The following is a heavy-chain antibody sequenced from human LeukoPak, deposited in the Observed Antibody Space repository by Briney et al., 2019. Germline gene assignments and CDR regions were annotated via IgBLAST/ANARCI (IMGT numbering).Heavy chain of an antibody. CDR1: GFTVSSNY. CDR2: IYTGGST. D-gene: IGHD3-22*01. CDR3: AGWDDSSGYYPYYFDY. Sequence: GGSLRLSCAASGFTVSSNYMSWVRQGPGKGLEWVSVIYTGGSTYYADSVEGRFTISRDNSKNTLYLQMNSLRAGDTAVYYCAGWDDSSGYYPYYFDYWGQGTLVTVSS. J-gene: IGHJ4*02. V-gene: IGHV3-66*01.